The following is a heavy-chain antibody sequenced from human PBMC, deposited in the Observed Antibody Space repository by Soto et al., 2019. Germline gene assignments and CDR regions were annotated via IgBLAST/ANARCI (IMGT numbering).Heavy chain of an antibody. D-gene: IGHD1-1*01. CDR3: ARGAPFMALGTTGTNPHYNGMDV. CDR2: ISYDGSNK. J-gene: IGHJ6*02. CDR1: GFTFSSYA. V-gene: IGHV3-30-3*01. Sequence: PGGSLRLSCAASGFTFSSYAMHWVRQAPGKGLEWVAVISYDGSNKYYADSVKGRFTISRDNSKNTLYLQMNSLRAEDTAVYYCARGAPFMALGTTGTNPHYNGMDVWGQGTTVTVSS.